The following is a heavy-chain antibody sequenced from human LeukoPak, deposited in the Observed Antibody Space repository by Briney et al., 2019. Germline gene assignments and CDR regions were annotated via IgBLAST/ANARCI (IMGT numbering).Heavy chain of an antibody. Sequence: GGSLRLSCAASGFTFIKYSMTWVRQAPGKGLEWVSAITGRGAFTDYADSVKGRFTISRDNSKNTLYLQVNSLRAEDTAIYYCAKRSAESSGYFDYWGQGTLVTVSS. V-gene: IGHV3-23*01. CDR2: ITGRGAFT. D-gene: IGHD6-19*01. CDR1: GFTFIKYS. CDR3: AKRSAESSGYFDY. J-gene: IGHJ4*02.